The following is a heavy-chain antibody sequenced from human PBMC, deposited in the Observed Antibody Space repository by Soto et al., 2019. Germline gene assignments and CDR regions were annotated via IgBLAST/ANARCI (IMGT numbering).Heavy chain of an antibody. CDR2: IHHTGST. Sequence: QVQLQESGPGLVRPSETLSLTCTVSGASIRSYYWSWIRQPPGKGLEWIGFIHHTGSTNYNPSLKSRLTMSVDTSKNQFSLKLSSLSAAETAVYYCTRGDSSSWRPHFDYWGQGTLVTVSS. CDR1: GASIRSYY. V-gene: IGHV4-59*01. J-gene: IGHJ4*02. CDR3: TRGDSSSWRPHFDY. D-gene: IGHD6-13*01.